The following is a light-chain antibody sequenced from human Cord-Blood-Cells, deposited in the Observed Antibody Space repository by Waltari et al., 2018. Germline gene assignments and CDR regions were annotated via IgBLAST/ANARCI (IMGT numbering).Light chain of an antibody. Sequence: QSALTQPASVSGSPGQSITIPCTGTSSDVGRYNLVSWYQQHPAKAPKLMIYEGSKRPSGVSNRFSGSKSGNTASLTISGLQAEDEADYYCCSYAGSSYVFGTGTRVTVL. J-gene: IGLJ1*01. CDR3: CSYAGSSYV. CDR2: EGS. V-gene: IGLV2-23*01. CDR1: SSDVGRYNL.